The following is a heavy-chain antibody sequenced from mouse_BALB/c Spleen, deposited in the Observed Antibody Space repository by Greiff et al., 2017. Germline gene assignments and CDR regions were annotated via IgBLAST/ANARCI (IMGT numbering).Heavy chain of an antibody. V-gene: IGHV5-15*02. CDR1: GFTFSDYG. CDR2: ISNLAYSI. J-gene: IGHJ4*01. CDR3: AREENYYAMDY. Sequence: DVKLVESGGGLVQPGGSRKLSCAASGFTFSDYGMAWVRQAPGKGPEWVAFISNLAYSIYYADTVTGRFTISRENAKNTLYLEMSSLRSEDTAMYYCAREENYYAMDYWGQGTSVTVSS.